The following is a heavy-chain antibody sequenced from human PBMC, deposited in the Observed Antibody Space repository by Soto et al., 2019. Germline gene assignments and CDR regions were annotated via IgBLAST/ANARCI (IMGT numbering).Heavy chain of an antibody. CDR1: GFTVSSNY. CDR2: IYSGGST. Sequence: GGSLRLSCAASGFTVSSNYMSWVRQAPGKGLEWVSVIYSGGSTYYADSVKGRFTISRDNSKNTLYLQMNSLTAEATAVYYCARSTTGLAAAGTEYFQHWGQGTLVTVSS. V-gene: IGHV3-66*01. J-gene: IGHJ1*01. CDR3: ARSTTGLAAAGTEYFQH. D-gene: IGHD6-13*01.